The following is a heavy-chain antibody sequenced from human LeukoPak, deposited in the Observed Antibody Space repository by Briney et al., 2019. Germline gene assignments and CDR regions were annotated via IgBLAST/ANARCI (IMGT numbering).Heavy chain of an antibody. D-gene: IGHD5-24*01. CDR1: KITFSTYN. CDR3: ARDDRDGYHYRGDY. CDR2: ITSGGSYT. V-gene: IGHV3-21*01. J-gene: IGHJ4*02. Sequence: PGGSLRLSCAASKITFSTYNMNWVRQAPGKGLEWVSSITSGGSYTFYADSVKGRFTISRDNAKNLLYLQMNSLGAEDTAIYYCARDDRDGYHYRGDYWGQGTLVTVSS.